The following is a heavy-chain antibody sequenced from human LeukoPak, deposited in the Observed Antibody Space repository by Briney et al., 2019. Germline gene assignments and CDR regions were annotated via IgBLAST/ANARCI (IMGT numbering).Heavy chain of an antibody. CDR2: IYYSGST. D-gene: IGHD3-10*01. CDR1: GGSISSGDYY. J-gene: IGHJ4*02. CDR3: ARAYGSGSYQDY. Sequence: SETLSLTFTVSGGSISSGDYYWSWIRQPPGKGLEWIGYIYYSGSTYYNPSLKSRVTISVDTSKNQFSLKLSSVTAADTAVYYCARAYGSGSYQDYWGQGTLVTVSS. V-gene: IGHV4-30-4*01.